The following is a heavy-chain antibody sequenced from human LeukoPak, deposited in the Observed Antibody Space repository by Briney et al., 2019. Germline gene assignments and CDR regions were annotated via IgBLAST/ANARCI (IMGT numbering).Heavy chain of an antibody. J-gene: IGHJ4*02. CDR3: AKDTNSGSYYGWF. CDR2: IQYDGSNK. CDR1: GFTFSSYG. D-gene: IGHD1-26*01. Sequence: PGGSLRLSCAASGFTFSSYGMHWVRQAPGKGLEWVAFIQYDGSNKYYADSVKGRFTISRDNSKNTLYLQMNSLRAEDTAVYYCAKDTNSGSYYGWFWGQGTLVTVSS. V-gene: IGHV3-30*02.